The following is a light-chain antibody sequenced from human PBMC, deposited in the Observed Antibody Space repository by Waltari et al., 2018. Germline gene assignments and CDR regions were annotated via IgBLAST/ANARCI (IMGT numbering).Light chain of an antibody. V-gene: IGLV2-23*01. CDR3: CSYAGPWV. J-gene: IGLJ3*02. CDR2: EDN. Sequence: QSALTQPASVSGSPGQSVTISCTGTSSDVGIVSWYQQHPGKAPKLIIYEDNKRPSGVSDRFSGSKSGNTASLTISGLQAEDEADYHCCSYAGPWVFGGGTKLTVL. CDR1: SSDVGI.